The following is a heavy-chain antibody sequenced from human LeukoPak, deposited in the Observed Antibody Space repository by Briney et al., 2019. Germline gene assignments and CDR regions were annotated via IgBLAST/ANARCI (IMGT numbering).Heavy chain of an antibody. J-gene: IGHJ4*02. V-gene: IGHV4-59*08. CDR3: ASHLSGGDLGFDY. D-gene: IGHD2-21*02. CDR1: GGSISSYY. Sequence: PSETLSLTCTVSGGSISSYYWSWIRQPPGKGLEWIGSIYHSGSTYYNPSLKSRVTISVDTSKNQFSLKLSSVTAADTAVYYCASHLSGGDLGFDYWGQGTLVTVSS. CDR2: IYHSGST.